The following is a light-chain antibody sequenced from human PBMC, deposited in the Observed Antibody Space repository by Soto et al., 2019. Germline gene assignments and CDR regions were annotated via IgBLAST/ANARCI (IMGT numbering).Light chain of an antibody. CDR1: SSDLGGLNY. Sequence: QSALTQPASVSGSPGQSITLPCSGRSSDLGGLNYVSWYQQHPGKVPKLIIYKVDNRPSGISDRFSASKSGNTASLTISGLQAEDEAHYYCSSYTTVPSPQWVFAGGTKLTVL. V-gene: IGLV2-14*01. J-gene: IGLJ3*02. CDR3: SSYTTVPSPQWV. CDR2: KVD.